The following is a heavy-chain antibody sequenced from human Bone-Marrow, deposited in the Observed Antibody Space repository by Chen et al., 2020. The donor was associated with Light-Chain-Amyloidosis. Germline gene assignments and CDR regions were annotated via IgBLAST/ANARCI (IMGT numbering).Heavy chain of an antibody. V-gene: IGHV4-34*01. CDR1: GGSFSGYY. J-gene: IGHJ4*02. CDR3: ATRGNTAYYYDSSDH. D-gene: IGHD3-22*01. Sequence: QVQLQQWGAGLLKPSETLSLTCAVYGGSFSGYYWSWIRQPPGKGLEWIGEINHSGSTNYNPSLKSRVTISVDTSKNQFSLKLSSVTAADTAVYYCATRGNTAYYYDSSDHWGQGTLVTVSS. CDR2: INHSGST.